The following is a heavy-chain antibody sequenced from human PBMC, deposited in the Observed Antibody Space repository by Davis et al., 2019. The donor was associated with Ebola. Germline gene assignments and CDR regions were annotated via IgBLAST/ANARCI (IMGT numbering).Heavy chain of an antibody. CDR1: GFTFSSYA. V-gene: IGHV3-23*01. Sequence: GESLKISCAASGFTFSSYAMSWVRQAPGKGLEWVSAISGSGGSTYYADSVKGRFTISRDNSKNTLYLQMNSLRAEDTAVYYCARSNDFGIYGMDVWGQGTTVTVSS. CDR3: ARSNDFGIYGMDV. CDR2: ISGSGGST. J-gene: IGHJ6*02. D-gene: IGHD3-3*01.